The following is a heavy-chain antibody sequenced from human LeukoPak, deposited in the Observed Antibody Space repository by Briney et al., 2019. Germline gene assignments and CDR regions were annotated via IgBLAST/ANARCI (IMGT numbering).Heavy chain of an antibody. J-gene: IGHJ4*02. V-gene: IGHV3-23*01. CDR1: GFTFNTKA. CDR2: ISVFCGNT. Sequence: PGGSLRLSCAASGFTFNTKAMSWVRQAPGKGLEWVSTISVFCGNTDYADSVKGRFTISRDNSKNTLYLQMNSLRVEDTAVYYCARGTGSGLFYFDNWGQGTLVTISA. D-gene: IGHD3-10*01. CDR3: ARGTGSGLFYFDN.